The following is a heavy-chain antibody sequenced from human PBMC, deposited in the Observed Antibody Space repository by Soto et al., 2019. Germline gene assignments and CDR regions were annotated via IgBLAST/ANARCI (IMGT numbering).Heavy chain of an antibody. V-gene: IGHV4-4*07. CDR1: GASISGFY. CDR3: VRDGTKTLRDWFDP. D-gene: IGHD1-1*01. J-gene: IGHJ5*02. Sequence: ETLSLTCTVSGASISGFYWSWIRKSAGKGLEWIGRIYATGTTDYNPSLKSRVMMSVDTSKKQFSLKLRSVTAADTAVYYCVRDGTKTLRDWFDPWGQAISVTVSS. CDR2: IYATGTT.